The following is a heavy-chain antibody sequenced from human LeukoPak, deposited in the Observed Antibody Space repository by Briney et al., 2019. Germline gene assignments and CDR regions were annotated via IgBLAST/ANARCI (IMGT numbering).Heavy chain of an antibody. CDR2: MYFTGSGST. Sequence: SETLSLTCSVSGGSFSNYFWTWIRRPPGKGLERIGYMYFTGSGSTYYNPSLESRVTISVDASKSQFSLTLTSVTAADTAVYYCARRNPAAAGHEVDSWSQGTLVTVSS. J-gene: IGHJ4*02. CDR1: GGSFSNYF. CDR3: ARRNPAAAGHEVDS. D-gene: IGHD6-13*01. V-gene: IGHV4-59*08.